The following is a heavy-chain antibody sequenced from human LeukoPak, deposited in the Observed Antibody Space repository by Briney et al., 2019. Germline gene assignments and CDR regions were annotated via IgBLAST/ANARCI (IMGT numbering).Heavy chain of an antibody. D-gene: IGHD3-22*01. CDR3: TRGLPYYYDSSGYPLDAFDI. J-gene: IGHJ3*02. Sequence: GGSLRLSCAASGFTFSGSAMHWVSQGSGKWLEWVGRIRSKANSCATAYAASVKGMVTISRDDSKNTAYLQMKSLKTEDTAVYYCTRGLPYYYDSSGYPLDAFDIWGQGTMVTVSS. CDR1: GFTFSGSA. CDR2: IRSKANSCAT. V-gene: IGHV3-73*01.